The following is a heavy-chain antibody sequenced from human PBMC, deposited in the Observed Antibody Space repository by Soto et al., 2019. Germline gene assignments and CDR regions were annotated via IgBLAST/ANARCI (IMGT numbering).Heavy chain of an antibody. CDR1: GFTFDVYA. CDR3: AKDISLRGWVYLVVEY. D-gene: IGHD6-13*01. CDR2: INYNSGSV. V-gene: IGHV3-9*01. Sequence: EVQLVESGGGWVQPGRSLRLSCAASGFTFDVYAMHWVRQAPGKGLEWVSGINYNSGSVGYADSLKGRFTISRDNAKNSLHLHMNSLRAEDTAVYYCAKDISLRGWVYLVVEYWGQGTLVTVSP. J-gene: IGHJ4*02.